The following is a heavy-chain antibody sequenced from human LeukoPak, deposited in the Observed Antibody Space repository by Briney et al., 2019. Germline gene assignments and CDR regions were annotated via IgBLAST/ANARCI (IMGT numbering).Heavy chain of an antibody. J-gene: IGHJ4*02. Sequence: PGGSLRLSCAASGFTFSGFDMNWVRQAPGKGLDWVSYISSSGSTIYYADSVKGRFTISRDNAKNSLYLQMSSLRAEDTAVYYCARDQQGDYKFDYWGQGTLVTVSS. CDR3: ARDQQGDYKFDY. CDR2: ISSSGSTI. V-gene: IGHV3-48*03. CDR1: GFTFSGFD. D-gene: IGHD4-17*01.